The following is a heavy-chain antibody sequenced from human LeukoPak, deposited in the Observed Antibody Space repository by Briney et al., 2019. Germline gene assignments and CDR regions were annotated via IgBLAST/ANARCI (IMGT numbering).Heavy chain of an antibody. V-gene: IGHV1-69*04. Sequence: ASVKVSCKASGGTFSSYAISWVRQAPGLELEWMGRIIPILGIANYAQKFQGRVTITADKSTSTAYMELSSLRSEDTAVYYCARSAQYCSSTSCSGDYYYYGMDVWGQGTTVTVSS. CDR3: ARSAQYCSSTSCSGDYYYYGMDV. D-gene: IGHD2-2*01. CDR2: IIPILGIA. J-gene: IGHJ6*02. CDR1: GGTFSSYA.